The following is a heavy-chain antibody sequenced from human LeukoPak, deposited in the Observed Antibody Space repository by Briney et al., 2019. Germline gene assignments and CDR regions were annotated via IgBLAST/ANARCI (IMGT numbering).Heavy chain of an antibody. CDR2: IYPGDSDT. D-gene: IGHD3-9*01. V-gene: IGHV5-51*01. J-gene: IGHJ4*02. Sequence: GASLQISCKGSGYSFTSYWIGWVRQMPGKGLEWMGVIYPGDSDTSYSPSFQGQVTISADKSISTAYLQWSSLKASDTAMYYCARAYILTGYPDYWGQGTLATVSS. CDR3: ARAYILTGYPDY. CDR1: GYSFTSYW.